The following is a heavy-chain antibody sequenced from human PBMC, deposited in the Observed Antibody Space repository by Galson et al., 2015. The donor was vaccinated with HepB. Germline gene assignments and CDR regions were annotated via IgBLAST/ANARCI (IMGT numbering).Heavy chain of an antibody. V-gene: IGHV3-21*01. D-gene: IGHD6-13*01. CDR1: GFTFSSYS. CDR2: ISSSSSYI. J-gene: IGHJ3*02. CDR3: ARGPGIAAAGTILYWGQGTLVTVSSGSSMGAFDI. Sequence: SLRLSCAASGFTFSSYSMNWVRQAPGKGLEWVSSISSSSSYIYYADSVKGRFTISRDNAKNSLYLQMNSLRDEDTAVYYCARGPGIAAAGTILYWGQGTLVTVSSGSSMGAFDIWGQGTMVTVSS.